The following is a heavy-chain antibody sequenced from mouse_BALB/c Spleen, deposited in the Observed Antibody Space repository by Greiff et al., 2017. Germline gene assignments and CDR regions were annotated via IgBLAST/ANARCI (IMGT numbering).Heavy chain of an antibody. CDR2: IYPGDGDT. CDR3: ARDYRYDDYYAMDY. D-gene: IGHD2-14*01. CDR1: GYAFSSSW. J-gene: IGHJ4*01. Sequence: QVQLKESGPELVKPGASVKISCKASGYAFSSSWMNWVKQRPGQGLEWIGRIYPGDGDTNYNGKFKGKATLTADKSSSTAYMQLSSLTSVDSAVYFCARDYRYDDYYAMDYWGQGTSVTVSS. V-gene: IGHV1-82*01.